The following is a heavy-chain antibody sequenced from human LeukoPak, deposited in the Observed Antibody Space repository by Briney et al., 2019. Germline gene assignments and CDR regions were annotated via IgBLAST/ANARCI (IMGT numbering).Heavy chain of an antibody. D-gene: IGHD1-26*01. CDR1: GYTFTSYD. CDR3: ATYSGSYVGLDY. Sequence: GASVKVSCKASGYTFTSYDINWVRQATGQGLELMGWMNPNSGNTGYAQKFQGRVTMTRNTFISTAYMELSSLRSEDTAVYCCATYSGSYVGLDYWGQGTLVTVSS. V-gene: IGHV1-8*01. CDR2: MNPNSGNT. J-gene: IGHJ4*02.